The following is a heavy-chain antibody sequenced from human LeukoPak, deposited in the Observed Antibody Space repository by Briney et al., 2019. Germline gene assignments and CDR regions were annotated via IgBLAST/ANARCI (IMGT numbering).Heavy chain of an antibody. CDR3: ARDRRGIAAAGPLDAFDI. Sequence: SETLSLTCTVSGYSISSGYYWGWIRQPPGKGLEWIGSIDHSGSTYYNPSLKSRVTISVDTSKNQFSLKLSSVTATDTAVYYCARDRRGIAAAGPLDAFDIWGQGTMVTVSS. D-gene: IGHD6-13*01. CDR2: IDHSGST. V-gene: IGHV4-38-2*02. J-gene: IGHJ3*02. CDR1: GYSISSGYY.